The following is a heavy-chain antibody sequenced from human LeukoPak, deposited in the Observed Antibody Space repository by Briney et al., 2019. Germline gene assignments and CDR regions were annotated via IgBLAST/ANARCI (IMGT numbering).Heavy chain of an antibody. V-gene: IGHV3-7*03. Sequence: PGGSLRLSCAASGFTFSSYAMTWVRQAPGKGPERVADINGDGSHSYCVDSVKGRFTLSRDNAKNSLFLQMNSLRAEDTAVYYCVKNSGWYCLDYWGQGTLVTVSS. CDR2: INGDGSHS. J-gene: IGHJ4*02. CDR3: VKNSGWYCLDY. CDR1: GFTFSSYA. D-gene: IGHD6-13*01.